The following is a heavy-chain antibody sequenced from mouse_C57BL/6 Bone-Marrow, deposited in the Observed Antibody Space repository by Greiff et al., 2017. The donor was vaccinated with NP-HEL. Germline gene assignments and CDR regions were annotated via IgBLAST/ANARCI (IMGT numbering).Heavy chain of an antibody. CDR3: TRSGDGYYVYAMDY. J-gene: IGHJ4*01. Sequence: QVHVKQSGAELVRPGASVTLSCKASGYTFTDYEMHWVKQTPVHGLEWIGAIDPETGGTAYNQKFKGKAILTADKSSSTAYMELRSLTSEDSAVYYCTRSGDGYYVYAMDYWGQGTSVTVSS. V-gene: IGHV1-15*01. CDR1: GYTFTDYE. D-gene: IGHD2-3*01. CDR2: IDPETGGT.